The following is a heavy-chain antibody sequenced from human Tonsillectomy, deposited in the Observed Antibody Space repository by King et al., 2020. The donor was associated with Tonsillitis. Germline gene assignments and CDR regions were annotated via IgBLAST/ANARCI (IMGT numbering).Heavy chain of an antibody. Sequence: VQLVESGGGLVQPGGSLRLSCVTSGFTFTRYAMIWVRQAPGKGLEWVSYINYSGSTIYYADSVKGRFTISRDNAKDSLYLQMNSLRAEDTAIYYCARDFYGSQPTYWGQGTLVSVSS. CDR2: INYSGSTI. J-gene: IGHJ4*02. CDR1: GFTFTRYA. D-gene: IGHD4-17*01. V-gene: IGHV3-48*01. CDR3: ARDFYGSQPTY.